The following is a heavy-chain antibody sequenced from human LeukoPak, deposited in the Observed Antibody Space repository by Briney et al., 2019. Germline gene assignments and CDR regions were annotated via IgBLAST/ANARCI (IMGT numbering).Heavy chain of an antibody. V-gene: IGHV4-38-2*02. J-gene: IGHJ4*02. D-gene: IGHD3-22*01. CDR3: ARDWNDSSGYYDY. Sequence: SETLSLTCTVSGYSISSGYYWGWIRQPPGKGLEWIGSIYHSGSTYYNPSLKSRVTISVDTSKNQFSLKLSSVTAADTAVYYCARDWNDSSGYYDYWGQGTLVTVSS. CDR1: GYSISSGYY. CDR2: IYHSGST.